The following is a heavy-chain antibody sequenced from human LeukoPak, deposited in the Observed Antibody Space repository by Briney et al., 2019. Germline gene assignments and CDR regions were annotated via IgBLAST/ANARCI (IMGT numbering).Heavy chain of an antibody. J-gene: IGHJ5*02. CDR3: ARETSLYCSGNDCYWAFDR. D-gene: IGHD2-8*02. CDR2: IKQDESKT. V-gene: IGHV3-7*01. Sequence: PGGSLRLSCVGSGFTFANYWMSWVRQAPGKGPEWVANIKQDESKTYYLDSVKGRFTISRDNAKNSLCLQINSLRAEDTAVYYCARETSLYCSGNDCYWAFDRWGQGTLVTVSS. CDR1: GFTFANYW.